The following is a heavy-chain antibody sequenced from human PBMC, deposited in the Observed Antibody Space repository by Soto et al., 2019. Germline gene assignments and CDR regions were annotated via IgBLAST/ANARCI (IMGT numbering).Heavy chain of an antibody. V-gene: IGHV5-51*01. D-gene: IGHD6-13*01. CDR2: IYPGDSDT. CDR3: ARLGIAAAGSPEWYFDL. Sequence: GESLKISCKGSGYSFTSYWIGWVRQMPGKGLEWMGIIYPGDSDTRYSPSFQGQVTISADKSISTAYLQWSSLKASDTAMYYCARLGIAAAGSPEWYFDLWGRGTLVTVSS. J-gene: IGHJ2*01. CDR1: GYSFTSYW.